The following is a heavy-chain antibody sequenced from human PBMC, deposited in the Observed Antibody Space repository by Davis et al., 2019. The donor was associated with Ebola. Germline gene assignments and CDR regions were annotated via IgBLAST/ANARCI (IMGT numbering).Heavy chain of an antibody. J-gene: IGHJ4*02. V-gene: IGHV3-48*01. Sequence: GGSLRLSCAASGFTFSSYSMNWVRQAPGKGLEWVSYISSSSSTIYYADSVKGRFTISRDNSKNTLYLQMNSLRAEDTAVYYCARTGLPLVATYYFDYWGQGTLVTVSS. D-gene: IGHD5-12*01. CDR3: ARTGLPLVATYYFDY. CDR1: GFTFSSYS. CDR2: ISSSSSTI.